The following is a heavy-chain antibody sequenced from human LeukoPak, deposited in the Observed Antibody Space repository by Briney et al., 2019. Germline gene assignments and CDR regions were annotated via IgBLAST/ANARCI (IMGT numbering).Heavy chain of an antibody. CDR1: GGSISSYY. CDR3: ASSHMLQYCSRTNCGREFDT. CDR2: IYYTGST. V-gene: IGHV4-59*01. Sequence: SETLSLTCTVSGGSISSYYWSWIRQPPGKGLEWIGYIYYTGSTKYNPSLRSRVTIADDTAKKQFSLRLRSVTSADTAVYYCASSHMLQYCSRTNCGREFDTWGQGTLVTVSS. J-gene: IGHJ5*02. D-gene: IGHD2-2*01.